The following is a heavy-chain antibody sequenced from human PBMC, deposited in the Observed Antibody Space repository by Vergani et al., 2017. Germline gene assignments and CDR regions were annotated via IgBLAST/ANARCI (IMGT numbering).Heavy chain of an antibody. D-gene: IGHD3-10*01. CDR3: AKGFLDYYGSGSYYSLYYYYGMDV. CDR2: ISGSGGST. V-gene: IGHV3-23*01. J-gene: IGHJ6*02. CDR1: GFTFSSYA. Sequence: EVQLLESGGGLVQPGGSLRLSCAASGFTFSSYAMSWVRQAPGKGLEWVSAISGSGGSTYYADSVKGRFTISRDNSKNTLYLQMNSLRAEDTAGYYCAKGFLDYYGSGSYYSLYYYYGMDVWGQGTTVTVSS.